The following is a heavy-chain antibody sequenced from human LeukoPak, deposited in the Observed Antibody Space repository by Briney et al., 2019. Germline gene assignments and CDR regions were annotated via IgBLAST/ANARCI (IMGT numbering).Heavy chain of an antibody. V-gene: IGHV1-69*02. CDR3: ASDIVVVPAARSNPLDY. D-gene: IGHD2-2*01. Sequence: ASVKVSCKASGGTFSSYTISWVRQAPGQGLEWMGRIIPILGIANYAQKFQGGVTITADKSTSTAYMELSSLRSEDTAVYYCASDIVVVPAARSNPLDYWGQGTLVTVSS. CDR1: GGTFSSYT. CDR2: IIPILGIA. J-gene: IGHJ4*02.